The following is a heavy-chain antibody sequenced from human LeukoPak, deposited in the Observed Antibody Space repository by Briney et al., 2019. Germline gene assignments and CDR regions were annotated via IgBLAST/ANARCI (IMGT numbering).Heavy chain of an antibody. V-gene: IGHV3-20*04. D-gene: IGHD1-7*01. CDR2: INWNGGST. Sequence: PGGSLRLSCAASGFTFDDYGMTCVRQAPGKGLEWVSGINWNGGSTGYGDSVKGRFTISRDNTKNSLYLQMNSLRAEDTAFFYCARFRDGTTHFDYWGQGTLVTVSS. J-gene: IGHJ4*02. CDR1: GFTFDDYG. CDR3: ARFRDGTTHFDY.